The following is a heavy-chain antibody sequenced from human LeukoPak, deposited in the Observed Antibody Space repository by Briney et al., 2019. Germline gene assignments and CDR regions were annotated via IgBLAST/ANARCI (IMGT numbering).Heavy chain of an antibody. Sequence: GWSLRLYCAASGFTFSSYSMNWFRQAPGKGLEWVSSISSSSSYIYYADSVKGRFTISRDNAKNSLYLQMNSLRAEDTAVYYCARDREYCSSTSCHNWFDPWGQGTLVTVSS. CDR2: ISSSSSYI. V-gene: IGHV3-21*01. CDR3: ARDREYCSSTSCHNWFDP. D-gene: IGHD2-2*01. CDR1: GFTFSSYS. J-gene: IGHJ5*02.